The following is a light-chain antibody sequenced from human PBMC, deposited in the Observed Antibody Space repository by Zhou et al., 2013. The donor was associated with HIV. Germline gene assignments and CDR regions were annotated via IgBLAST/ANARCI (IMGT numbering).Light chain of an antibody. Sequence: ERVMTQSPPTLSASPGEGATLSCRASHSVRSSLAWYQHKAGQAPRLLIYDASTRATGIPARFSGSASGTEFTLTISSLQSEDFAVHYCQQYDSWPVTFGQGTRGXNQT. CDR2: DAS. CDR1: HSVRSS. J-gene: IGKJ1*01. V-gene: IGKV3-15*01. CDR3: QQYDSWPVT.